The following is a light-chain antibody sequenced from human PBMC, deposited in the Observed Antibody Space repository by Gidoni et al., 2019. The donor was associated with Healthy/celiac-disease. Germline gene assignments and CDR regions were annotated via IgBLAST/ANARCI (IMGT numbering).Light chain of an antibody. CDR3: AAWDDSLSGVV. Sequence: QSVLTQTPSASGTPGQRVTISCSGSSSNIGSNYVYWYQQLPGTAPKLLIYRNNQRPSGVPDRFSGSKSGTSASLAISGLRSEDEADYYCAAWDDSLSGVVFGGGTWLTVL. CDR1: SSNIGSNY. CDR2: RNN. J-gene: IGLJ2*01. V-gene: IGLV1-47*01.